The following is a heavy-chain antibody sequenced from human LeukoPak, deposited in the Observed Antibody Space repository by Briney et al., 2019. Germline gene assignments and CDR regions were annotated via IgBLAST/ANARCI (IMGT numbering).Heavy chain of an antibody. CDR2: ISGSGDST. D-gene: IGHD2-2*02. CDR3: AKVDCCTSSCYK. CDR1: GFTFSSYA. Sequence: GGSLRLSCAASGFTFSSYAMSWVRRAPGKWLEWVSAISGSGDSTYYADSVKGRFSISRDHSNNTVHLQMNSLRAEDTAVYYCAKVDCCTSSCYKWGQGTLVTVSS. V-gene: IGHV3-23*01. J-gene: IGHJ4*02.